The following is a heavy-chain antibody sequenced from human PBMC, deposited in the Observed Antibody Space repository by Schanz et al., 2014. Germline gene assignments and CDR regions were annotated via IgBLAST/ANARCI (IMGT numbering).Heavy chain of an antibody. V-gene: IGHV3-23*04. D-gene: IGHD3-10*01. J-gene: IGHJ4*02. CDR1: GFGFSSYG. CDR2: IGVDGTTT. CDR3: AKYRGYYRVSGSYRELEY. Sequence: EVQLVESEGGLIQPGGSLRLSCAASGFGFSSYGMNWLRQAPGKGLEWVSVIGVDGTTTYYADSVKGRFTISRDNSKNTLYLQMNSLRPEDTAVYYCAKYRGYYRVSGSYRELEYWGQGTLVTVSS.